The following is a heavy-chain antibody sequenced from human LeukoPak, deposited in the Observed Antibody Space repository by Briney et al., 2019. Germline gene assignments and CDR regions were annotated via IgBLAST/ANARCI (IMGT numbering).Heavy chain of an antibody. D-gene: IGHD2-2*01. CDR2: IYTSGST. CDR1: GGSISSYY. CDR3: ASTLGYCSSTSCTPIDY. J-gene: IGHJ4*02. Sequence: SETLSLTCTVSGGSISSYYWSWIRQPAGKGLEWIGRIYTSGSTNYNPSLKSRVTMSVDTSKNQFSLKLSSVTAADTAVYYCASTLGYCSSTSCTPIDYWGQGTLVTVSS. V-gene: IGHV4-4*07.